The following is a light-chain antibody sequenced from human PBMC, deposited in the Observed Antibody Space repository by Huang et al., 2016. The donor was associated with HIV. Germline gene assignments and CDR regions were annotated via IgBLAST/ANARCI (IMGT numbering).Light chain of an antibody. Sequence: EIVMTQSPATLSVSPGDRATLSCRASQSVSSNLAWYQQKPGQAPRLLIYTSSIRATDIPDRFIGSGSGTEFSLTISSRESEDFAVYYCQQYNDWPYTFGQGTKLEIK. J-gene: IGKJ2*01. CDR1: QSVSSN. V-gene: IGKV3-15*01. CDR2: TSS. CDR3: QQYNDWPYT.